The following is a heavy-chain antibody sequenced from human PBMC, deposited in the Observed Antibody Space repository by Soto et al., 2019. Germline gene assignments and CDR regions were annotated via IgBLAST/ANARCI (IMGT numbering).Heavy chain of an antibody. CDR1: GFTFDSFA. V-gene: IGHV3-23*01. Sequence: EVQLLESGGGLEQPGGSLRLSCAASGFTFDSFAMTWVRQAPGKGREWVSAISASGGSTFYADSVKGRFTISRDSSKNTLYLQMNSLRAEDTAVYYCARGAVMPDSWGQGTLVTVSS. D-gene: IGHD3-16*01. J-gene: IGHJ4*02. CDR2: ISASGGST. CDR3: ARGAVMPDS.